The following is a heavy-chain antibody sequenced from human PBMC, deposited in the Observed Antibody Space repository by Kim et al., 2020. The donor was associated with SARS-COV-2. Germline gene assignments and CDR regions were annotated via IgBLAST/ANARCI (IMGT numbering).Heavy chain of an antibody. CDR3: ASGLIYYGMDV. V-gene: IGHV3-21*01. J-gene: IGHJ6*02. CDR2: ISSSSSYI. CDR1: GFTFSSYS. Sequence: GGSLRLSCAASGFTFSSYSMNWVRQAPGKGLEWVSSISSSSSYIYYADSVKGRITISRDNAKNSLYLQMNSLRAEDTAVYYCASGLIYYGMDVWGQGTTVTVSS.